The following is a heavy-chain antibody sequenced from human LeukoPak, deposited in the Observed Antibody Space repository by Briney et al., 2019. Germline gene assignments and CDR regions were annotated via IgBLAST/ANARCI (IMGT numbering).Heavy chain of an antibody. V-gene: IGHV3-64D*06. CDR2: IISYGGST. J-gene: IGHJ4*02. Sequence: GGSLRLSCSASVFTFSSYGLHWVRQAPGKGLEHVSAIISYGGSTYYADSVRGRFTISRDNSKNTLYLQMSSLRVEDTAVYYCARTSGYVDYWGQGTLVSVFS. D-gene: IGHD1-26*01. CDR3: ARTSGYVDY. CDR1: VFTFSSYG.